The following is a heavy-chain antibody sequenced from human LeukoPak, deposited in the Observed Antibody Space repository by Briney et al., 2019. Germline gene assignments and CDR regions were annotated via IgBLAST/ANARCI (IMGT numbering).Heavy chain of an antibody. V-gene: IGHV4-34*01. D-gene: IGHD6-19*01. Sequence: PSETLSLTFAFNGWFFSGYYWSSIRQPPAQGLEWIGEINHSGSTNYNPSLKSRVTISVDTSKNQFSLKLRSVTAADTAVYYCARGPWRSSGWRSFDYWGQGTLVTVSS. J-gene: IGHJ4*02. CDR3: ARGPWRSSGWRSFDY. CDR1: GWFFSGYY. CDR2: INHSGST.